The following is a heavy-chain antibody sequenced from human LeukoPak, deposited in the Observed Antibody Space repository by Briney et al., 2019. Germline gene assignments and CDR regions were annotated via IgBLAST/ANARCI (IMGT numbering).Heavy chain of an antibody. CDR2: IYSGGST. D-gene: IGHD5-24*01. CDR1: GFTVSSNY. CDR3: AMSPEIYFMDV. V-gene: IGHV3-66*01. Sequence: GGSLRLSCAASGFTVSSNYMSWVRQAPGKGLERVSVIYSGGSTYYADSVKGRFTISRDNAKNSLYLQMNSLRAEDTAVYYCAMSPEIYFMDVWGKGTTVTVSS. J-gene: IGHJ6*03.